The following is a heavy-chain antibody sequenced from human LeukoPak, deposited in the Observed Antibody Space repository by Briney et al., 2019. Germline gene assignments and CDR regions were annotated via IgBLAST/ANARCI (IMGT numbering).Heavy chain of an antibody. V-gene: IGHV1-18*01. J-gene: IGHJ6*03. D-gene: IGHD3-9*01. CDR3: ARGHRMDILTGYYHSHYYYYMDV. Sequence: ASVKVSCKASGYTFTSYGISWVRQAPGQGLEWMGWISAYNGNTNYAQKLQGRVTMTTDTSTSTAYMELRSLRSDDTAVYYCARGHRMDILTGYYHSHYYYYMDVWGKGTTVTISS. CDR2: ISAYNGNT. CDR1: GYTFTSYG.